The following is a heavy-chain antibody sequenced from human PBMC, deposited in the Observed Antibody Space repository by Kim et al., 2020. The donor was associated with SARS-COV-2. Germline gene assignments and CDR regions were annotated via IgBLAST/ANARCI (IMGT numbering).Heavy chain of an antibody. Sequence: NDYAVSVKSRITINPDTSNNQFSLQLNSVTPEDTAVYYCARVAAGGRERNWGQGTLVTVSS. J-gene: IGHJ4*02. CDR3: ARVAAGGRERN. V-gene: IGHV6-1*01. CDR2: N. D-gene: IGHD6-13*01.